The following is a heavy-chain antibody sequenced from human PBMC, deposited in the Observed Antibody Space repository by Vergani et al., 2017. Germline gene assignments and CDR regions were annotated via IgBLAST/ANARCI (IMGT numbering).Heavy chain of an antibody. Sequence: QVQLQQWGAGLLKPSETLSLTCAVYGGSFSGYYWSWIRQPPGKGLEWIGSMYYSGSTYYNPSLKSRVTISVDTSKNQFSLKLSSVTAADTAVYYCARSLWFGELVSFDPWGQGTLVTVSS. CDR1: GGSFSGYY. V-gene: IGHV4-34*01. CDR2: MYYSGST. D-gene: IGHD3-10*01. CDR3: ARSLWFGELVSFDP. J-gene: IGHJ5*02.